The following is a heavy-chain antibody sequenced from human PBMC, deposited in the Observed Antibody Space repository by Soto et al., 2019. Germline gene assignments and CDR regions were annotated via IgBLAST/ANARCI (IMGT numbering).Heavy chain of an antibody. V-gene: IGHV1-18*01. Sequence: QVQLVQSGAEVKKPGASVRVSCKTSGYTFISYGITWVRQAPGQGLEWMGWLSAYNGDTSSSEKLQDRFTMTTDTSTNTVYMDLRSLTSDDTAVYYCARWSAIVGGAEALDVWGQGTVVIVSS. CDR1: GYTFISYG. D-gene: IGHD1-26*01. CDR2: LSAYNGDT. J-gene: IGHJ3*01. CDR3: ARWSAIVGGAEALDV.